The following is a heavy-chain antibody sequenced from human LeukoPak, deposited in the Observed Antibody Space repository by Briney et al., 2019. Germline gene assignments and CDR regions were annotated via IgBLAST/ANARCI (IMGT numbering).Heavy chain of an antibody. CDR1: GFTFDDYA. Sequence: PGRSLRLSCAASGFTFDDYAMHWVRQAPGKGVEWVSGISWNSGSIGYADSVKGRFTIARDNAKNSLYLQMNSLRAEGTALYYCAKDIGSGYYRKAVNFDYWGQGTLVTVSS. CDR3: AKDIGSGYYRKAVNFDY. D-gene: IGHD3-3*01. CDR2: ISWNSGSI. V-gene: IGHV3-9*01. J-gene: IGHJ4*02.